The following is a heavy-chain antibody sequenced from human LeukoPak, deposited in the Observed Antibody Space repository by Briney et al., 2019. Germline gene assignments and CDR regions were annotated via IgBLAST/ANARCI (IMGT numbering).Heavy chain of an antibody. D-gene: IGHD2-21*01. Sequence: GGSLRLSCAASGFTFSDYYMSWIRQAPGKGLEWVSYISSSGSTIYCADSVKGRFTISRDNAKNSLYLQMNSLRAEDTAVYYCARDWWWWSRPTHGMDVWGQGTTVTVSS. CDR1: GFTFSDYY. CDR2: ISSSGSTI. V-gene: IGHV3-11*01. J-gene: IGHJ6*02. CDR3: ARDWWWWSRPTHGMDV.